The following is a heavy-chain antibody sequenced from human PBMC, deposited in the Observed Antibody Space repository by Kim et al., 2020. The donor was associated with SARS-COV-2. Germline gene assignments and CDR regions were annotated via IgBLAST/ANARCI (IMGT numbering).Heavy chain of an antibody. J-gene: IGHJ6*02. Sequence: GGSLRLSCAASGFTFSDYYMSWIRQAPGKGLEWVSYISSSGSTIYYADSVKGRFTISRDNAKNSLYLQMNSLRAEDTAVYYCARDPITGTVYYYYGMDVWGQGTTVIVSS. V-gene: IGHV3-11*01. CDR2: ISSSGSTI. CDR1: GFTFSDYY. CDR3: ARDPITGTVYYYYGMDV. D-gene: IGHD1-7*01.